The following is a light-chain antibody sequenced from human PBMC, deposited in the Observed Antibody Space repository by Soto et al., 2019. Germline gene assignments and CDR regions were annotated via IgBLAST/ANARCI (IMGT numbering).Light chain of an antibody. CDR3: VQHYNYPPT. CDR2: AAS. Sequence: AIQMTQSPSSLSASVGDRVTITCRASQGISSDLGWYQQKLGKAPKLLIHAASNLQSGVPSRFSGSGSGTDFTLIISSLQPEDFATYYCVQHYNYPPTFGQGTKVEIK. J-gene: IGKJ1*01. CDR1: QGISSD. V-gene: IGKV1-6*02.